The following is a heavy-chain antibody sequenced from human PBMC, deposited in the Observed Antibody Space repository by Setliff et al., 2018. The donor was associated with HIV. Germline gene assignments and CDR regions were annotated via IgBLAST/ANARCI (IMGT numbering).Heavy chain of an antibody. V-gene: IGHV3-53*04. CDR2: MYSGGTT. Sequence: PGGSLRLSCAASGFTVDSKYMSWVRQAPGKGLEWVSVMYSGGTTYYADSVKGRFTISRHNSKNTLYLQMDSLRSEDTAVYYCATCSGPLDYWGQGTLVTAPQ. D-gene: IGHD6-19*01. CDR3: ATCSGPLDY. J-gene: IGHJ4*02. CDR1: GFTVDSKY.